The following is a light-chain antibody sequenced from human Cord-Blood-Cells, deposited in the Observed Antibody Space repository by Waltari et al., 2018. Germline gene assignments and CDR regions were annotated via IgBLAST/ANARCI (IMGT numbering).Light chain of an antibody. CDR1: QDISNY. CDR2: DAF. CDR3: QQYDNLPLT. Sequence: DIPLTQSPASLSASVGDSVTIPCHASQDISNYLNWYQQKPGKAPNLLIYDAFNLETGVPSRFSGSGSGTEFTGAISSLQPQDIATYYCQQYDNLPLTFGGGTKVEIK. J-gene: IGKJ4*01. V-gene: IGKV1-33*01.